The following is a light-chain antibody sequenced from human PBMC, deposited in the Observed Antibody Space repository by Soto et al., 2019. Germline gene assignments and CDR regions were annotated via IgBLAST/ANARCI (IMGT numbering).Light chain of an antibody. J-gene: IGLJ1*01. CDR1: SSDVGGYNY. V-gene: IGLV2-14*01. CDR3: SSYRSTITYV. Sequence: QSVLTQPASVSGSPGQSITISCTGTSSDVGGYNYVSWYQQHPGKAPKLMIYEVSNRPSGVSNRFSGSKSGNTASLTISGLQPEDEADYYRSSYRSTITYVFGTGTKVTVL. CDR2: EVS.